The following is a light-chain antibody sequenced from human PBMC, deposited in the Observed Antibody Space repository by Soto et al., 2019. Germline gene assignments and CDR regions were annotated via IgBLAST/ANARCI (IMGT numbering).Light chain of an antibody. CDR2: LGS. Sequence: DLVMTQSPLSLPVTPGEPASISCRSSQSLLHSNGYNYLDWYLQKPGQSPQLLIYLGSNRASGVPDRFSCSGSGTDFTLKISRVEAEDVGIYSCMQASQSPYTFGPGTKVDIK. J-gene: IGKJ3*01. CDR1: QSLLHSNGYNY. CDR3: MQASQSPYT. V-gene: IGKV2-28*01.